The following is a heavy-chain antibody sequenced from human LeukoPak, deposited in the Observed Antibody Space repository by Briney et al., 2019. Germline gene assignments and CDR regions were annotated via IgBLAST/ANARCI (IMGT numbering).Heavy chain of an antibody. D-gene: IGHD3-3*01. CDR2: INWNGGST. CDR1: GFTFDDYG. J-gene: IGHJ4*02. Sequence: GGSLRLSCAVSGFTFDDYGMSWVRQAPGKGLEWVSGINWNGGSTGYADSVKVRCTISRDNAKNSLYLQMNSLRAEDTALYYCARDLGQFLEWLSKPSYFDYWGQGTLVTVSS. V-gene: IGHV3-20*04. CDR3: ARDLGQFLEWLSKPSYFDY.